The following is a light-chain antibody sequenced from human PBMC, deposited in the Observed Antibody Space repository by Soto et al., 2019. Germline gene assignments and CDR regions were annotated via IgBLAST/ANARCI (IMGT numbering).Light chain of an antibody. CDR2: EVT. CDR3: SSYSSTSTLYV. CDR1: SSDIGAYNY. Sequence: ALTQPASVSGSPGQSITISCIGTSSDIGAYNYASWYQQHPGKVPKLMIYEVTNRPSGLSNRFSGSKSGNTASLTISGLQAEDEAEYFCSSYSSTSTLYVFGTGTKGTVL. J-gene: IGLJ1*01. V-gene: IGLV2-14*01.